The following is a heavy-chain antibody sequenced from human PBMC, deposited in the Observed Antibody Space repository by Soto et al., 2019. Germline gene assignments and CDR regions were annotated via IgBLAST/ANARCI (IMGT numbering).Heavy chain of an antibody. V-gene: IGHV4-39*01. J-gene: IGHJ3*02. Sequence: QLQLQESGPGLVKRSETLSLTCTVSGGSISSSSYYWGWNRQPPGKGLEWIGSIYYSGSTYYNPSLKSRVTISVDTSKNQFSLKLSSVTAADTAVYYCARHLFSSGWYLIWGQGTMVTVSS. CDR1: GGSISSSSYY. D-gene: IGHD6-19*01. CDR3: ARHLFSSGWYLI. CDR2: IYYSGST.